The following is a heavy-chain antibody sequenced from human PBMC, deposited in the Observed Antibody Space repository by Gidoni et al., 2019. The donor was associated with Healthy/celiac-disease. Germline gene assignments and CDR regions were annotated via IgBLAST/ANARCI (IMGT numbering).Heavy chain of an antibody. Sequence: QVQLQESGPGLVKPSQTLSLTCTVSGGSISSGCYYWSWSRPHPGKGLEWIGYIYYSGSTYYNPSLKSRVTISVDTSKNQFSLKLSSVTAADTAVYYCARGREDYYDSSGYGLSRTGIFDYWGQGTLVTVSS. J-gene: IGHJ4*02. V-gene: IGHV4-31*03. CDR2: IYYSGST. CDR1: GGSISSGCYY. D-gene: IGHD3-22*01. CDR3: ARGREDYYDSSGYGLSRTGIFDY.